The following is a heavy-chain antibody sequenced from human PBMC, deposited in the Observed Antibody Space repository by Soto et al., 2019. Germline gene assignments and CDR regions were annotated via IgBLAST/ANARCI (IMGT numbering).Heavy chain of an antibody. J-gene: IGHJ6*02. CDR1: GCSISSYY. V-gene: IGHV4-4*07. Sequence: ETVSLTCTVSGCSISSYYWSWIRQPAWKGLEWIGRIYTSGSTNYNPSLKSRVTMSVDTSKNQFSLKLSSVTAADTAVYYCARDFLAAAGTYYYYGMDVWGQGTTVTVSS. CDR2: IYTSGST. CDR3: ARDFLAAAGTYYYYGMDV. D-gene: IGHD6-13*01.